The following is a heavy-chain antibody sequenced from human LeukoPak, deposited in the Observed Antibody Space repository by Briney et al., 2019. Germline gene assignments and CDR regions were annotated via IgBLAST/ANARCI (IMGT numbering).Heavy chain of an antibody. J-gene: IGHJ4*02. CDR3: ARASAAGPNFDY. D-gene: IGHD6-13*01. V-gene: IGHV1-69*13. CDR1: GGTFSSYA. Sequence: ASVKVSCKASGGTFSSYAISWVRQAHGQGLEWMGGIIPIFGTANYAQKFQGRVTTTADESTSTAYMELSSLRSEDTAVYYCARASAAGPNFDYWGQGTLVTVSS. CDR2: IIPIFGTA.